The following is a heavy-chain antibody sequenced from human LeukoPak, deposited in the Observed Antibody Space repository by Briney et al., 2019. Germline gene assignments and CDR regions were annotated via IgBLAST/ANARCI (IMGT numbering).Heavy chain of an antibody. CDR3: ARDLPKTGYVGALDI. J-gene: IGHJ3*02. CDR1: GYTFSDYY. Sequence: ASVTVSCKASGYTFSDYYILWVRLAPGQGPEWMGWISPNSGGTNLAQNFQGRVSMTRDTSISTAYMELNSLTSDDTAVYYCARDLPKTGYVGALDIWGQGTMVTVSS. CDR2: ISPNSGGT. V-gene: IGHV1-2*02. D-gene: IGHD5-12*01.